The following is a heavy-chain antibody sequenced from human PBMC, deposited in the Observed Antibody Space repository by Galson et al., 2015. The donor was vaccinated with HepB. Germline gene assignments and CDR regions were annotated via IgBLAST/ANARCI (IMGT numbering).Heavy chain of an antibody. V-gene: IGHV1-24*01. Sequence: SVKVSCKVSGYTLTELSMHWVRQAPGKGLEWMGGFDPEDGETIYAQKFQGRVTMTEDTSTDTAYMELSSLRSEDTAVYYCATDWWGSTSRQPYYGMDVWGQGTTVTVSS. CDR2: FDPEDGET. J-gene: IGHJ6*02. CDR1: GYTLTELS. D-gene: IGHD2-2*01. CDR3: ATDWWGSTSRQPYYGMDV.